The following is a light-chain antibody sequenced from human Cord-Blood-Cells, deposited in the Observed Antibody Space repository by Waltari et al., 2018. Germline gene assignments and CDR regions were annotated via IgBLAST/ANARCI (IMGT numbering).Light chain of an antibody. CDR2: EGS. J-gene: IGLJ2*01. Sequence: QSALTQPASVSGSPGQSITISCPGTSRDGGSYNHVSWYPQHPGKAPKLMIYEGSKRPSGVSNRFSGSKSGNTASLTISGLQAEDEADYYCCSYAGSSTFVVFGGGTKLTVL. CDR1: SRDGGSYNH. CDR3: CSYAGSSTFVV. V-gene: IGLV2-23*01.